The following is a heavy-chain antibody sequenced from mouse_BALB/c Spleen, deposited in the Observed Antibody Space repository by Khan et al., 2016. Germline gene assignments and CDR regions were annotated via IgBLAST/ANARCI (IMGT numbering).Heavy chain of an antibody. Sequence: EVQLQESGPGLVTPSQSLSLTCTVTGYSITSDYAWNWIRQLPGNLLEWLGYISYSGSTRYYPSLKSRIFITRDTSKNPFFLQFNLVTTEDTATDYCARTPTAYYTMDYWGQGTSVTGSS. V-gene: IGHV3-2*02. CDR1: GYSITSDYA. CDR3: ARTPTAYYTMDY. D-gene: IGHD1-2*01. CDR2: ISYSGST. J-gene: IGHJ4*01.